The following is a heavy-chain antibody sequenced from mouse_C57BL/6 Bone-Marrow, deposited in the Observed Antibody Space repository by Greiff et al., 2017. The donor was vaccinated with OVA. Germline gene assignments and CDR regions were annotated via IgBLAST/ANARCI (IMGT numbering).Heavy chain of an antibody. CDR1: GYTFTSYG. D-gene: IGHD2-4*01. CDR2: IYPRSGTT. Sequence: QVQLQQSGAELARPGASVKLSCKASGYTFTSYGISWVKQRTGQGLEWIGEIYPRSGTTYYNEKFKGKATLTADKSSSTAYMELRSLTSEDSAVYFCARVDDYDAWFAYWGQGTLVTVSA. V-gene: IGHV1-81*01. J-gene: IGHJ3*01. CDR3: ARVDDYDAWFAY.